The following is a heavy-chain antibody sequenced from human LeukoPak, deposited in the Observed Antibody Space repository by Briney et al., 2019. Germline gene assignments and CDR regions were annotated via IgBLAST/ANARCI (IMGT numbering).Heavy chain of an antibody. Sequence: GGSLRLSCAASTFSFSRYWMSWVRQAPGKGLEWVANIKQDGSEKYYVDSVKGRFTISRDNAKNSLYLQMNSLRDEDTAVYYCARSEYYFDYWGQGTLVTVSS. D-gene: IGHD3-3*01. CDR1: TFSFSRYW. CDR2: IKQDGSEK. CDR3: ARSEYYFDY. V-gene: IGHV3-7*01. J-gene: IGHJ4*02.